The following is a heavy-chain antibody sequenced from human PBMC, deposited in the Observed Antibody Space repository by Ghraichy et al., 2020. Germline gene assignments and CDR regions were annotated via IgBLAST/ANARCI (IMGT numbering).Heavy chain of an antibody. J-gene: IGHJ6*02. CDR3: ARARDYYYYYGMDV. V-gene: IGHV4-4*02. CDR2: IYHSGST. CDR1: GDSINSNNW. Sequence: GSLSLTCDVSGDSINSNNWWSWVRQSPGKGLEWIGEIYHSGSTNYKPSLKSRVTISIDKSKNQFSLKLSSVTAADTAVYYCARARDYYYYYGMDVWGQGTTVTVSS.